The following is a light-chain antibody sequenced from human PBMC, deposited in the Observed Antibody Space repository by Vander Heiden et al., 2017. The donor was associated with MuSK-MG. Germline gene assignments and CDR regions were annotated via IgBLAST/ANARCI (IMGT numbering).Light chain of an antibody. Sequence: QSALTQPPSASGSPGQSATTSCTGPSSDIGGYNHVSWYQQHPGKAPRVMIYEVSNRPSGVPDRFSGSKSGNTASLTVSGLQAEDEADYYCISYGGRNSFWVFGGGTKLTVL. V-gene: IGLV2-8*01. CDR3: ISYGGRNSFWV. J-gene: IGLJ3*02. CDR2: EVS. CDR1: SSDIGGYNH.